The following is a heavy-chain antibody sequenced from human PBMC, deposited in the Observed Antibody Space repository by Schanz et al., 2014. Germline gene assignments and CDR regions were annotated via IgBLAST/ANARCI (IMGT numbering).Heavy chain of an antibody. CDR1: GYTFTSDS. D-gene: IGHD6-13*01. J-gene: IGHJ4*02. CDR3: ASSGAGYSSSWDFDY. Sequence: QVQLVQSGAEVKKPGASVKVSCKASGYTFTSDSMHWVRQAPGQGLEWMGMINPSGGSTTYAQKSQGRVTMTRDASTSTVYMDLSSLRSEDTAVYYCASSGAGYSSSWDFDYRGQGTLVTVSS. V-gene: IGHV1-46*01. CDR2: INPSGGST.